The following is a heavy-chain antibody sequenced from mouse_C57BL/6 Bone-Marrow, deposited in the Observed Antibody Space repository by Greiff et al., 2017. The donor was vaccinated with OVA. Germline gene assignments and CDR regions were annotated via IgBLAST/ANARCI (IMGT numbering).Heavy chain of an antibody. CDR1: GYAFSSSW. CDR3: ARCYGSSLGYFDV. CDR2: IYRGDGDT. D-gene: IGHD1-1*01. J-gene: IGHJ1*03. V-gene: IGHV1-82*01. Sequence: VQLQQSGPELVKPGASVKISCKASGYAFSSSWLNWVQQRPGKGLEWIGRIYRGDGDTYYNGKFKGEATLTADKSFSTAYMQLSSLTSEDSTVYFCARCYGSSLGYFDVWGTVTTVTVSS.